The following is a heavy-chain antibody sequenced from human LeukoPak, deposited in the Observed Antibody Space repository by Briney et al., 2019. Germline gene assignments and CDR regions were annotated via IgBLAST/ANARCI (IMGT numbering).Heavy chain of an antibody. J-gene: IGHJ6*02. Sequence: GASVKVSCKASGYTFTSYDINWVRQATGQGLEWMGWMNPNSGNTGYAQKFQGRVTMTRNTSISTAYMELSSLRSEDTAVYYCARGRCTNGVCYYYYYYGMDVWGQGTTVTVSS. CDR2: MNPNSGNT. CDR3: ARGRCTNGVCYYYYYYGMDV. CDR1: GYTFTSYD. V-gene: IGHV1-8*01. D-gene: IGHD2-8*01.